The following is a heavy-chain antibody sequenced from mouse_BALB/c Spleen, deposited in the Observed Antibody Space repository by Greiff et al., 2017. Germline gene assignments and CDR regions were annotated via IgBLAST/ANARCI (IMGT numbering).Heavy chain of an antibody. Sequence: QVQLQQSGAELVRPGTSVKVSCKASGYAFTNYLIEWVKQRPGQGLEWIGVINPGSGGTNYNEKFKGKATLTADKSSSTAYMQLSSLTSDDSAVYFCARGGLRSLFDYWGQGTTLTVSS. D-gene: IGHD1-1*01. CDR1: GYAFTNYL. CDR3: ARGGLRSLFDY. CDR2: INPGSGGT. V-gene: IGHV1-54*01. J-gene: IGHJ2*01.